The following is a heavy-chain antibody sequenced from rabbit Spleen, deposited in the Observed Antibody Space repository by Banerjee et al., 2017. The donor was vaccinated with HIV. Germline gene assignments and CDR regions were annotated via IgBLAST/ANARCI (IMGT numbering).Heavy chain of an antibody. CDR2: TGTVTGKT. Sequence: QQVVESGGGLVKPGTSLTLTCKASGFSFSSGYYMSWVRQAPGKGLEWIGCTGTVTGKTVYASWAKGRFIMSRTSSTTVTLQMTSLTAADTATYFCARDLVAVIGWNFNLWGPGTLVTVS. D-gene: IGHD1-1*01. CDR3: ARDLVAVIGWNFNL. J-gene: IGHJ4*01. V-gene: IGHV1S40*01. CDR1: GFSFSSGYY.